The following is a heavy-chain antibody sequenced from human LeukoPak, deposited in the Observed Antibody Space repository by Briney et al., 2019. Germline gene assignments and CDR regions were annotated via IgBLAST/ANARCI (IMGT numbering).Heavy chain of an antibody. J-gene: IGHJ4*02. CDR3: ARRTTVALPQDY. D-gene: IGHD4-23*01. Sequence: GASVKVSCKASGGTFSSYAISWVRQAPGQGLEWMGWISAYNGNTNYAQKLQGRVTMTTDTSTSTAYMELRSLRSDDTAVYYCARRTTVALPQDYWGQGTLVTVSS. CDR2: ISAYNGNT. CDR1: GGTFSSYA. V-gene: IGHV1-18*01.